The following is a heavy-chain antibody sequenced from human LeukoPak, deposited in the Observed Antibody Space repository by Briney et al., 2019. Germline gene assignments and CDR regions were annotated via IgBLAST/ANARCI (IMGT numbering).Heavy chain of an antibody. CDR1: RGSISSYY. CDR3: ARQYYDFWTDPNPYWFDP. CDR2: IYYIGST. V-gene: IGHV4-59*01. D-gene: IGHD3-3*01. Sequence: SQTLSLTCTVSRGSISSYYRSWIRQPPGKGLEWIGYIYYIGSTNYNPSLKRRVTISVDTSKNQFSLRLSSVTAADTAVYYCARQYYDFWTDPNPYWFDPWGQGTLVTVAS. J-gene: IGHJ5*02.